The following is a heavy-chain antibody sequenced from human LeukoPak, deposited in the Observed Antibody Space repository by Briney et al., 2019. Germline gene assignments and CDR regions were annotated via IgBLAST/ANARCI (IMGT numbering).Heavy chain of an antibody. Sequence: ASVKVSCKASGYTFTSHGISWVRQAPGQGLEWMGWISAYNGNTNYAQKLQGRVTMTTDTSTSTAYMELRSLRSDDTAVYYCARGLLIAAAGDDAFDIWGQGTMVTVSS. V-gene: IGHV1-18*01. CDR3: ARGLLIAAAGDDAFDI. CDR1: GYTFTSHG. J-gene: IGHJ3*02. CDR2: ISAYNGNT. D-gene: IGHD6-13*01.